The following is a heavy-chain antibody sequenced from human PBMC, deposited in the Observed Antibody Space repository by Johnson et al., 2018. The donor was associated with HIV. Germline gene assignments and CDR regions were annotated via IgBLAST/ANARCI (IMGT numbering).Heavy chain of an antibody. D-gene: IGHD4-23*01. J-gene: IGHJ3*02. CDR2: ISNDGSDK. V-gene: IGHV3-30-3*02. CDR3: AKSPAKDHGGNSGAFDI. Sequence: QVQLVESGGGVVQPGRSLRLSCAASGFTFSRYAMHWVRQAPGKGLEWVAVISNDGSDKYYADSVKGRFTISRDNSKNTLYLQINSLRAEDTALYHCAKSPAKDHGGNSGAFDIWGQGTLVTVSS. CDR1: GFTFSRYA.